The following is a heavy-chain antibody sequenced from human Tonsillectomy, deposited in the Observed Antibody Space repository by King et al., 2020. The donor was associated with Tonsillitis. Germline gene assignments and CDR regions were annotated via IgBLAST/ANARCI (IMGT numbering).Heavy chain of an antibody. Sequence: VQLVESGGGVVQPGRSLRLSCAASGFTFSNYGMHWVRQAPGKGLEWVALIAYDASYENYADSVKGRFAISRDNSKNMLYLEMNSLRVEDTSVYYCAKDGIALSDWYFDLWGRGTLVTVSS. CDR3: AKDGIALSDWYFDL. CDR2: IAYDASYE. V-gene: IGHV3-30*18. D-gene: IGHD3-16*02. CDR1: GFTFSNYG. J-gene: IGHJ2*01.